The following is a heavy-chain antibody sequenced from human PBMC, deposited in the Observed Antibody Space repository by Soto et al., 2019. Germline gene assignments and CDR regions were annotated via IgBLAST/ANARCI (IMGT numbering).Heavy chain of an antibody. V-gene: IGHV1-69*01. CDR3: ARLSSSSAERKMDV. J-gene: IGHJ6*02. CDR2: IIPVFGAT. Sequence: QVQLVQSGADVKKPGSSVKVSCKASGDTFSRSTFSWVRQAPGQGLEWMGGIIPVFGATNYAQKFQGRVSITADEATSTAYMELTSLRSEDTAVYYCARLSSSSAERKMDVWGQGTTVTVSS. D-gene: IGHD6-6*01. CDR1: GDTFSRST.